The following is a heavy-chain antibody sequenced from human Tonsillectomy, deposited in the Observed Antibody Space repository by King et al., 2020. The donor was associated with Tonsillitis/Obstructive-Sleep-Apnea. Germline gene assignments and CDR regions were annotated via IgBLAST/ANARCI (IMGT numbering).Heavy chain of an antibody. D-gene: IGHD6-13*01. J-gene: IGHJ5*02. CDR1: GGSISSSSYY. Sequence: QLQESGPGLVKPSETLSLTCTVSGGSISSSSYYWGWIRQPPGKGLEWIGSIYYSGSTYYNPSLKSRVTISVDTSKNQFSLKLSSLTAADTAVYYCARPRRGAQQLVKGGSFDPWGQGTLVTVSS. V-gene: IGHV4-39*01. CDR3: ARPRRGAQQLVKGGSFDP. CDR2: IYYSGST.